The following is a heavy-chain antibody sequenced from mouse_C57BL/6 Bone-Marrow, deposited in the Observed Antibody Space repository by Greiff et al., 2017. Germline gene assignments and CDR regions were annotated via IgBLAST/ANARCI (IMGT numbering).Heavy chain of an antibody. CDR1: GYAFTNYL. J-gene: IGHJ4*01. CDR2: INPGSGGT. CDR3: ARRSYYYGSSYLYYSAMDY. Sequence: QVQLQQSGAELVRPGTSVKVSCKASGYAFTNYLIEWVKQRPGQGLEWIGVINPGSGGTNYNEKFKGKATLTADKSSSTAYMQLSSLTSEDSAVYFCARRSYYYGSSYLYYSAMDYWGQGTSVTVSS. V-gene: IGHV1-54*01. D-gene: IGHD1-1*01.